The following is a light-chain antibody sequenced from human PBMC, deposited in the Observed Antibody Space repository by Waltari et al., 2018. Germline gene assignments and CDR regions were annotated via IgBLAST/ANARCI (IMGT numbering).Light chain of an antibody. Sequence: EIVLTQSPGTLSLSPGERVTLSCWASQSVTNTYLAWYQQKPGQSPRLPIYGASIRATGIPDRFSGSGSGTEFTLTISRLEPEDFAVYYCQQFGSSAFSFGPGTKLDIK. CDR2: GAS. J-gene: IGKJ3*01. CDR1: QSVTNTY. V-gene: IGKV3-20*01. CDR3: QQFGSSAFS.